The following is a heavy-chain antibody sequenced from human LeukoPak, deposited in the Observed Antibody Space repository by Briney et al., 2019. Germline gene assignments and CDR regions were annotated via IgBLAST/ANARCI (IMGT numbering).Heavy chain of an antibody. CDR1: GFTFSDYY. CDR2: IGDSGSTI. Sequence: GGSLRLSCAASGFTFSDYYMAWMRQAPGKGLEWASYIGDSGSTIFYADSVKGRFTISTGDAKNSLYLQMNSLRAEDTAVYYCALMICSNTSCWIDYWGQGTLVTVSS. D-gene: IGHD2-2*01. J-gene: IGHJ4*02. CDR3: ALMICSNTSCWIDY. V-gene: IGHV3-11*04.